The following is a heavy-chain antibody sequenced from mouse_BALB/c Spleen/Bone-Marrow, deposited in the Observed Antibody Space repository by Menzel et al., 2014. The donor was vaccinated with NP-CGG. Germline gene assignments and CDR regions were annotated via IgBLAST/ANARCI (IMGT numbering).Heavy chain of an antibody. CDR2: IDPANGNT. CDR3: AMITTGAWFAY. Sequence: VQLQQPGAELVKPGASVKLSCTASGFNIXDTYMHWVKQRPEQGLERIGRIDPANGNTKYDPKFQGKATITADTSSNTAYLQLSSLTSEDTAVYYCAMITTGAWFAYWGQGTLVTVSA. V-gene: IGHV14-3*02. J-gene: IGHJ3*01. CDR1: GFNIXDTY. D-gene: IGHD2-4*01.